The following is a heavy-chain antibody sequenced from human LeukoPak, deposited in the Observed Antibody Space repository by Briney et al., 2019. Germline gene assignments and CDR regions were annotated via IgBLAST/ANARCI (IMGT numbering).Heavy chain of an antibody. V-gene: IGHV3-30*03. D-gene: IGHD3-9*01. CDR2: ISYDGSNK. Sequence: PGGSLRLSCAASGFDFSAFGMNWVRQAPGKGLEWVAVISYDGSNKYYADSVKGRFTISRDNSKNTLYLQMNSLRAEDTAVYYCARGLTYYDILTGYYLGNWFDPWGQGTLVTVSS. CDR1: GFDFSAFG. J-gene: IGHJ5*02. CDR3: ARGLTYYDILTGYYLGNWFDP.